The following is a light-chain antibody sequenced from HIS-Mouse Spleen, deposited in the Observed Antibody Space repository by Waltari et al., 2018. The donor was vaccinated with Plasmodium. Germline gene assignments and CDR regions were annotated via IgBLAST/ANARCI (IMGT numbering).Light chain of an antibody. J-gene: IGLJ2*01. V-gene: IGLV2-23*01. CDR3: CSYAGSSTHVV. Sequence: QSALTQPASVSGSPRQSITISCTGTSSDVGSYTLVSWYQQHPGKAPKPMIYEGSKRPSGVSNRFSGSKSGNTASLTISGLQAEDEADYYCCSYAGSSTHVVFGGGTKLTVL. CDR2: EGS. CDR1: SSDVGSYTL.